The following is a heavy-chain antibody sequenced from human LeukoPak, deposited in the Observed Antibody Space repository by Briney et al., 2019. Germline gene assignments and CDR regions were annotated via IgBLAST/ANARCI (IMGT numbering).Heavy chain of an antibody. V-gene: IGHV1-24*01. J-gene: IGHJ4*02. CDR1: GYSITELS. Sequence: ASVKVSCKVSGYSITELSTHGVRQAPGKGLEWMGGFDTGSGEIIYEQKFQDRVTMTEDTSTDTAYMELSSLRSEDTALYYCATGTHYDLLPFWGQGTLVTVSS. D-gene: IGHD3-9*01. CDR2: FDTGSGEI. CDR3: ATGTHYDLLPF.